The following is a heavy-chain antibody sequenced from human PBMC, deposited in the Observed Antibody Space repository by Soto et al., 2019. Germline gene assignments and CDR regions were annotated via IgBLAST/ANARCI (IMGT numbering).Heavy chain of an antibody. V-gene: IGHV3-53*01. CDR3: ARDSISYGPGVNDY. CDR1: GFTVSSSY. D-gene: IGHD5-18*01. J-gene: IGHJ4*02. CDR2: IYSDGTT. Sequence: EVQLVESGGGVIQPGGSLRLSCAASGFTVSSSYLSWVRQAPGKGPEWVSIIYSDGTTYYAASVKGRFTISRDTANNTLFLQMNSLRGEDTAVYYCARDSISYGPGVNDYWGRGTLVTVSS.